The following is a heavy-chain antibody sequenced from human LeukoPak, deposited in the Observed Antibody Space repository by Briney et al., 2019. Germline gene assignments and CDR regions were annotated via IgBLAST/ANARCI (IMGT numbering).Heavy chain of an antibody. V-gene: IGHV3-30*02. CDR2: IHYDGRNQ. Sequence: PGGSPRLSCAASGFNFRGYGMHWVRQAPGKGLEWVTFIHYDGRNQYYADSVKGRFTISRDNSKNTLYLQMNSLRPEDTAVYYCAKAAYDSSGSWYYFDYWGQGTLVTVSS. CDR1: GFNFRGYG. CDR3: AKAAYDSSGSWYYFDY. J-gene: IGHJ4*02. D-gene: IGHD3-22*01.